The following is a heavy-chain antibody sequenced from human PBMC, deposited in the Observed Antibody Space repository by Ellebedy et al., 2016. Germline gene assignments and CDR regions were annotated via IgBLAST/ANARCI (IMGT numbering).Heavy chain of an antibody. V-gene: IGHV3-7*01. CDR1: GFTFSTLW. CDR3: ARIYCGGGGCYYDF. Sequence: GGSLRLSCAASGFTFSTLWMSWVRQAPGKGLEWVANINQDGSKKYYVDSVKGRFTISRDNAKNSLYLQMNSLRAEDTAVYYCARIYCGGGGCYYDFWGQGTLVTVSS. CDR2: INQDGSKK. J-gene: IGHJ4*02. D-gene: IGHD2-15*01.